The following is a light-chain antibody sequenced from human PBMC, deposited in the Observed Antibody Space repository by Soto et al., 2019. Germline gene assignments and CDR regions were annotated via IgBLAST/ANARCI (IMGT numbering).Light chain of an antibody. CDR2: WAS. CDR3: QQYYSVPIT. V-gene: IGKV4-1*01. CDR1: QNVLYSSNNKNY. Sequence: DIVMTQSPDSLAVSLGERATINCKSSQNVLYSSNNKNYLAWYQQKSGQPPKLLIYWASTRESGVPDRFSGSGSGTDFALTISSLQAEDVAVYYSQQYYSVPITFGQGTRLEIK. J-gene: IGKJ5*01.